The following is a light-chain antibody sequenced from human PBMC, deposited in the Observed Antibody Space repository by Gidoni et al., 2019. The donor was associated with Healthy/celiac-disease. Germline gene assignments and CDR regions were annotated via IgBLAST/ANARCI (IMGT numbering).Light chain of an antibody. CDR2: DAS. J-gene: IGKJ5*01. CDR3: QQRSNWP. V-gene: IGKV3-11*01. Sequence: EIVLTQSPATLSLSPGERATLSCRASQSVSSYLAWYQQKPGQAPRLLIYDASNRATGIPARCSGSGSGTDFTLTISSLEPEDFAVYYCQQRSNWPFGQGTRLEIK. CDR1: QSVSSY.